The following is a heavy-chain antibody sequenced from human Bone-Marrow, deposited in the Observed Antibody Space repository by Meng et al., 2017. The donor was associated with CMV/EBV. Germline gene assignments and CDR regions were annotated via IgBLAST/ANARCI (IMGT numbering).Heavy chain of an antibody. V-gene: IGHV1-2*02. J-gene: IGHJ4*02. Sequence: SVKVSCKASGYTFTGYYMHWVRQAPGQGLEWMGWINPNSGGTNYAQKFQGTVTMTRDTSISTAYMELSRLRFDDTAVYYCARDSGKYGSGSYNVYWGQGTLVTVSS. CDR3: ARDSGKYGSGSYNVY. CDR1: GYTFTGYY. D-gene: IGHD3-10*01. CDR2: INPNSGGT.